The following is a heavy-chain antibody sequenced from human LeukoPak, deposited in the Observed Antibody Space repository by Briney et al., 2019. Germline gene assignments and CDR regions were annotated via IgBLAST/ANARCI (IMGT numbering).Heavy chain of an antibody. CDR2: IYSGGST. CDR3: ARDAVDSSSWEYGMDV. CDR1: GFTVSSNY. J-gene: IGHJ6*02. Sequence: GGSLRLSCAASGFTVSSNYMSWVRQAPGKGLEWVSVIYSGGSTYYADSVKGRFTISRDNSKNTLYLQMNSLRAEDTAVYYCARDAVDSSSWEYGMDVWGQGTTVTVSS. V-gene: IGHV3-53*01. D-gene: IGHD6-13*01.